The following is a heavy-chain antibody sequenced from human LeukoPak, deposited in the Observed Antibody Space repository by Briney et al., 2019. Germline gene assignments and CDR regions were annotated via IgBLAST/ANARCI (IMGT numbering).Heavy chain of an antibody. V-gene: IGHV3-48*04. CDR2: ISSSSSTI. D-gene: IGHD3-9*01. CDR3: ARDGDLYYDILTGYYGRAFDY. Sequence: GGSLRLSCAASGFTFSSYSMNWVRQAPGKGLEWVSYISSSSSTIYYADSVKGRFTISRDNAKNSLYLQMNSLRAEDTAVYYCARDGDLYYDILTGYYGRAFDYWGQGTLVTVSS. CDR1: GFTFSSYS. J-gene: IGHJ4*02.